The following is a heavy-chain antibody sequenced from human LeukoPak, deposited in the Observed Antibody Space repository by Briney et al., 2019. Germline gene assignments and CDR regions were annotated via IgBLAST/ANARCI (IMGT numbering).Heavy chain of an antibody. CDR2: INPNSGGT. CDR3: TKTSTLTYGSGYYEENWFDT. V-gene: IGHV1-2*02. Sequence: ASVKVSCKASGYSFTGYYMHWVRQAPGQGLEWMGWINPNSGGTKYAQKFQGRVTMTRDTSISTAYMELSRLRSDDTAVYYCTKTSTLTYGSGYYEENWFDTWGQGTLVTVSS. J-gene: IGHJ5*02. D-gene: IGHD6-19*01. CDR1: GYSFTGYY.